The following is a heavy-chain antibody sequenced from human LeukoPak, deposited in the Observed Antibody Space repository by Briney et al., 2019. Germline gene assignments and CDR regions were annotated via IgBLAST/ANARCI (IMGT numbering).Heavy chain of an antibody. CDR1: GDSISINYN. D-gene: IGHD6-19*01. Sequence: PSETLSLTCTVSGDSISINYNWGWIRQPPGKGLEWIGSIFYSGATYYSPSLKSRVTISVDTSENQFSLKLSSMTAADTAVYYCVRHRQWLLFPDYWGQGTLVTVSS. CDR2: IFYSGAT. V-gene: IGHV4-39*01. J-gene: IGHJ4*02. CDR3: VRHRQWLLFPDY.